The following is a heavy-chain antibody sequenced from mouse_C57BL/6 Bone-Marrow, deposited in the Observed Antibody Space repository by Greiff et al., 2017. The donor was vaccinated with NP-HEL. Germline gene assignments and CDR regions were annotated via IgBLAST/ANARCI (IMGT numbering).Heavy chain of an antibody. CDR2: IDPSDSYT. V-gene: IGHV1-69*01. Sequence: QVQLQQSGAALVMPGASVKLSCKASGYTFTSYWMHWVKQRPGQGLEWIGEIDPSDSYTNYNQKFKGKSTLTVDKSSSTAYMQLSSLTSEDSAVYYCAKEAIYDYDESYWYFDVWGTGTTVTVSS. J-gene: IGHJ1*03. D-gene: IGHD2-4*01. CDR1: GYTFTSYW. CDR3: AKEAIYDYDESYWYFDV.